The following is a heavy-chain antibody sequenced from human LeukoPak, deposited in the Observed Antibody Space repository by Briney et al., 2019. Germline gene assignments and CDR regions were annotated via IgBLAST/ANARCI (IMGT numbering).Heavy chain of an antibody. CDR1: GSTFSSYS. CDR2: ISGSNSYI. Sequence: GGSLRLSCAASGSTFSSYSMNWVRQAPGKGLEWVSSISGSNSYIYYADSVKGRFTISRDNAKNSLFLQMNSLRAEDTAVYYCARGTSSSWHGAYYYYYMDVWGKGTTVTVSS. J-gene: IGHJ6*03. CDR3: ARGTSSSWHGAYYYYYMDV. V-gene: IGHV3-21*01. D-gene: IGHD6-13*01.